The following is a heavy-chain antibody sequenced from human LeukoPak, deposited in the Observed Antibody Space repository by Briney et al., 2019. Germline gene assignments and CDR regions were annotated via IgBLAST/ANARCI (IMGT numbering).Heavy chain of an antibody. CDR1: GGSVRSHY. J-gene: IGHJ4*02. Sequence: SETLSLTCTRSGGSVRSHYWSWIRQPPGKGLEWIGYIYYSGSTNDNPSLKSRVIISVDTSKNQFSLNLSSVTAADTAVYYCARSRSGYSEVADRGQGTLVTVSS. D-gene: IGHD3-3*01. CDR2: IYYSGST. V-gene: IGHV4-59*02. CDR3: ARSRSGYSEVAD.